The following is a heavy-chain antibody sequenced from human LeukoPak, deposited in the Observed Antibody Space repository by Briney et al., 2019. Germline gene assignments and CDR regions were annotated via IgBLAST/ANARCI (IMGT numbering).Heavy chain of an antibody. V-gene: IGHV3-23*01. Sequence: GGSLRLSCAASEFTFSTYAMNWVRQAPGKGLEWVSAISGSGGSTYYADSVKGRFTISRDNSKNTLYLQMNSLRAEDTAVYYCAKVSAGVVVVAAARLNYYYYYMDVWGKGTTVTVSS. CDR3: AKVSAGVVVVAAARLNYYYYYMDV. J-gene: IGHJ6*03. CDR2: ISGSGGST. CDR1: EFTFSTYA. D-gene: IGHD2-15*01.